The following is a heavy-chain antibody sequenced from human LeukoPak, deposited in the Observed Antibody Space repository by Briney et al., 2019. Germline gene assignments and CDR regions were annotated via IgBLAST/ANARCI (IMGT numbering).Heavy chain of an antibody. Sequence: ASVQVSCKASGYTFTGYYMHWVRQAPGQGLEWMGWINPSSGGTNYAQKFQGRVTMTRDTSSSTAYMEVSRLRSDDTAVYYCARGASGDSSGWYYYWGQGTLVTVSS. J-gene: IGHJ4*02. V-gene: IGHV1-2*02. CDR1: GYTFTGYY. CDR3: ARGASGDSSGWYYY. CDR2: INPSSGGT. D-gene: IGHD6-19*01.